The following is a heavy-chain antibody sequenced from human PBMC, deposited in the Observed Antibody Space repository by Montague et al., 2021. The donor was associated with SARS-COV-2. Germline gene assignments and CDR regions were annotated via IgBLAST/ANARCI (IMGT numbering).Heavy chain of an antibody. CDR3: ATLPSSITIFGVVRGYYFDD. CDR2: IYYSGST. D-gene: IGHD3-3*01. V-gene: IGHV4-39*01. J-gene: IGHJ4*02. CDR1: GASISSRSYY. Sequence: SETLSLTCTVSGASISSRSYYWGWIRQPPGKRLEWIGPIYYSGSTYYNPTLKSRGTISGDTSKNQLSLKLTSVTAADTAVYYCATLPSSITIFGVVRGYYFDDWGQGTLVTVSS.